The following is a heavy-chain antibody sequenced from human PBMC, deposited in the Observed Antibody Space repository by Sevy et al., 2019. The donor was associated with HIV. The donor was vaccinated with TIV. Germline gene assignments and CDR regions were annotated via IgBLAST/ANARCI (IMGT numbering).Heavy chain of an antibody. Sequence: GRSLRLSCTASGFTFSTYAMSWVRQAPGKGLEWVSGISGSASTTYYGGAAYYADSVKGRFTITRDNTKNTLYLEMNSLRDEDSAVFHCARGLLARPRGDYWYFDLWGRGTLVTVSS. CDR3: ARGLLARPRGDYWYFDL. V-gene: IGHV3-23*01. J-gene: IGHJ2*01. CDR1: GFTFSTYA. D-gene: IGHD6-6*01. CDR2: ISGSASTTYYGGAA.